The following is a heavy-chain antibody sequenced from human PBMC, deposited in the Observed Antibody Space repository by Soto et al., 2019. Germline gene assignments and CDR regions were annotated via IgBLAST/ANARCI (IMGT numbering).Heavy chain of an antibody. CDR3: ARGAITMVRGVVYFDY. J-gene: IGHJ4*02. D-gene: IGHD3-10*01. CDR1: GDSLSSGGYY. Sequence: QVQLQESGPGLVKPSQTLSLTCTVSGDSLSSGGYYWNWIRKHPGKGLDWIGYIYYSGSTYYNQCLKSRLTISVYTSKLHFSMYLRSVTAAATAVYSCARGAITMVRGVVYFDYWGQGTWVTVSS. CDR2: IYYSGST. V-gene: IGHV4-31*03.